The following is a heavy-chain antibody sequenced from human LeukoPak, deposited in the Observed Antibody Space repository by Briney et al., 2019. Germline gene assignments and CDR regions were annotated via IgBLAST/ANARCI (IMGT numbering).Heavy chain of an antibody. D-gene: IGHD3-22*01. CDR1: GGSISSPY. CDR3: ARRIVVQYAFDI. CDR2: RYYSGSS. V-gene: IGHV4-59*08. Sequence: SETLSLTCTVSGGSISSPYWSWIRQPPGKELEWIGYRYYSGSSNYNPSLKSRVTISVDTSKKQFSLKLSSVTAADTAVYYCARRIVVQYAFDIWGQGTMVTVSS. J-gene: IGHJ3*02.